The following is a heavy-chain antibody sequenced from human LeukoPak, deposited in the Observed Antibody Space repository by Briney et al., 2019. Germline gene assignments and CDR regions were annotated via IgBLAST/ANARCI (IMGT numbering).Heavy chain of an antibody. CDR2: IGPRSSVV. CDR1: GFTFSNYA. V-gene: IGHV3-48*02. D-gene: IGHD5-18*01. CDR3: ARDYSYAYFD. Sequence: GGSLRLSCAASGFTFSNYAMSWVRQTPGKGLEWVSYIGPRSSVVYYADSVKGRFTISRDDAKNSLYLQMNSLRDEDTAVYYCARDYSYAYFDWGQGTLVTVSS. J-gene: IGHJ4*02.